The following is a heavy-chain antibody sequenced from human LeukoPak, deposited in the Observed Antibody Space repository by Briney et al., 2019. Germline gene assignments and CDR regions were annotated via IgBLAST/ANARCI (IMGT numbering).Heavy chain of an antibody. Sequence: SETLSLTCTVSGYSITSNYYWGWIRQPPGKGLEWIGTINHSGSTYYNPSLKSRVSISVDTSKNQFSLKLSSVTAADTAVYYCARDDRSDGPDYWGQGTLVTVSS. J-gene: IGHJ4*02. D-gene: IGHD3-22*01. CDR2: INHSGST. V-gene: IGHV4-38-2*02. CDR1: GYSITSNYY. CDR3: ARDDRSDGPDY.